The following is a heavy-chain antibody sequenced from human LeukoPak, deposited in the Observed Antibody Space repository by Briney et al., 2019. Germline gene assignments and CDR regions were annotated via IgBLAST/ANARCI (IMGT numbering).Heavy chain of an antibody. CDR1: GYTFTSYG. J-gene: IGHJ4*02. Sequence: ASVKVSCTASGYTFTSYGISWVRQAPGQGLEWMGWISAYNGNTNYAQKLQGRVTMTTDTSTSTAYMELRSLRSDDTAVYYCARVGYHILTGYYPPSYFDYWGQGTLVTVSS. CDR3: ARVGYHILTGYYPPSYFDY. D-gene: IGHD3-9*01. CDR2: ISAYNGNT. V-gene: IGHV1-18*01.